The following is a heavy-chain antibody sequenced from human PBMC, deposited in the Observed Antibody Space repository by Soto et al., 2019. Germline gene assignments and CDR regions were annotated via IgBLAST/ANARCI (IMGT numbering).Heavy chain of an antibody. J-gene: IGHJ4*02. CDR1: GYTLTELS. CDR3: ATGRREDPFFLEWLLPFDY. Sequence: ASVKVSCKVSGYTLTELSMHWVRQAPGKGLEWMGGFDPEDGETIYAQKFQGRVTMTEDTSTDTAYMELSSLRSEDTAVYYCATGRREDPFFLEWLLPFDYWGQGTLVTVS. CDR2: FDPEDGET. V-gene: IGHV1-24*01. D-gene: IGHD3-3*01.